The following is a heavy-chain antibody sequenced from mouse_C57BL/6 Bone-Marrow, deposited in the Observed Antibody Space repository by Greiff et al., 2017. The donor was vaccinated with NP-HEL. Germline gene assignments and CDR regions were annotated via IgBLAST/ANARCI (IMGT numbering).Heavy chain of an antibody. CDR2: ISNSGGST. V-gene: IGHV5-12*01. CDR1: GFTFSDYY. D-gene: IGHD2-4*01. J-gene: IGHJ1*03. CDR3: ARQGNYDPYFDV. Sequence: EVQLMESGGGLVQPGGSLKLSCAASGFTFSDYYMYWVRQTPEKRLEWVAYISNSGGSTYYPDTVKGRFTISRDNAKNSLYLQMSRLKSEDTAMYYCARQGNYDPYFDVWGTGTTVTVSS.